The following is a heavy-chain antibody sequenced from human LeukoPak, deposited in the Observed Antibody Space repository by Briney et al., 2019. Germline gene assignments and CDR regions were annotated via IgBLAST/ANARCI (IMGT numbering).Heavy chain of an antibody. CDR3: AREASGTALVDY. CDR1: GGSISSGGYY. CDR2: IYHSGST. V-gene: IGHV4-30-2*01. D-gene: IGHD5-18*01. J-gene: IGHJ4*02. Sequence: SETLSLTCTVSGGSISSGGYYWSWIRQPPGKGLEWIGYIYHSGSTYYNPSLKSRVTISVDRSKNQFSLKLSSVTAADTAVYYCAREASGTALVDYWGQGTLVTVSS.